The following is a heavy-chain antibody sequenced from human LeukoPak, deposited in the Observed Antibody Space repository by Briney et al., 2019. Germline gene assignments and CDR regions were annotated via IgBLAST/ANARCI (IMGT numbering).Heavy chain of an antibody. J-gene: IGHJ6*03. CDR3: AKQEGGYYGSGLMDV. CDR2: ISGSGGST. D-gene: IGHD3-10*01. CDR1: GFTFSSYA. V-gene: IGHV3-23*01. Sequence: GGSLKLSCAASGFTFSSYAMSWVRQAPGKGLEWVSAISGSGGSTYYADSVKGRFTISRDNSKNTLYLQMNSLRAEDTAVYYCAKQEGGYYGSGLMDVWGKGTTVTVSS.